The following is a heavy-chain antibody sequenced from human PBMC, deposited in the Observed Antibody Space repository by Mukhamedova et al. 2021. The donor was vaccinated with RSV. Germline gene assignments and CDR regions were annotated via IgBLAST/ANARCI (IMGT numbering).Heavy chain of an antibody. J-gene: IGHJ4*01. V-gene: IGHV3-30*04. CDR2: ISFDGSNK. CDR3: ARGSFGEYHGGYFDY. D-gene: IGHD4-17*01. Sequence: GFTFSNYAIHWVRQAPGKGLEWVAVISFDGSNKYFGDSVKGRFTISRDNSKNTLYLQMNSLRPEDTAVYYCARGSFGEYHGGYFDY. CDR1: GFTFSNYA.